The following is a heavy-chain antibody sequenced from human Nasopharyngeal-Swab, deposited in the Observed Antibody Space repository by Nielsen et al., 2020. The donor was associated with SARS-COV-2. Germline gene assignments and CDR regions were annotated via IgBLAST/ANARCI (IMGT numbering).Heavy chain of an antibody. V-gene: IGHV3-21*01. J-gene: IGHJ6*02. CDR3: ARGAVVVPAAIYYYYYGMDV. D-gene: IGHD2-2*01. CDR2: ISSSSSYI. Sequence: VRQAPGKGLEWVSSISSSSSYIHYADSVKGRFTISRDNAKNSLYLQMNSLRAEDTAVYYCARGAVVVPAAIYYYYYGMDVWGQGTTVTVSS.